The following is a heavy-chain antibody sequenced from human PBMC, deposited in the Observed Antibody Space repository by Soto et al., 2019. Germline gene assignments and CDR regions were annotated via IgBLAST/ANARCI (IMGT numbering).Heavy chain of an antibody. J-gene: IGHJ4*02. V-gene: IGHV3-23*01. CDR2: ISGSANIA. D-gene: IGHD2-2*01. CDR1: GFTFNSYA. Sequence: EVQLLESGGGLVQPGGSLRLSCAASGFTFNSYAMSWVRQAPGTGLEWVSAISGSANIAYYADSVKGRFTMSRDNSKNTRYLQMNSLRAEDTAVYYCAKGGDIVVVPAATFDYWGQGTLVTGSS. CDR3: AKGGDIVVVPAATFDY.